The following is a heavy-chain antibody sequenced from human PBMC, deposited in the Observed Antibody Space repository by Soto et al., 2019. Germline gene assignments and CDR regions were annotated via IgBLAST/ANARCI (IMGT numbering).Heavy chain of an antibody. V-gene: IGHV3-30*18. CDR3: AKERGYDFVQ. J-gene: IGHJ4*02. D-gene: IGHD5-12*01. Sequence: QVQLVESGGGVVQPGRSLRLSCEASGFTFSAYGMHWVRQAPGKGLEWVTRISSDGGDKKYSGSVKGRFTVTRDNSKNTLYLQMDSLRPEDTAVYYCAKERGYDFVQWGQGALVTVSS. CDR2: ISSDGGDK. CDR1: GFTFSAYG.